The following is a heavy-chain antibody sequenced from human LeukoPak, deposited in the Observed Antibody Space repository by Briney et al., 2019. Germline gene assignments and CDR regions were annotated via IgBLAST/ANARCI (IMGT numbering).Heavy chain of an antibody. CDR1: GYSLSSGYY. D-gene: IGHD2-2*01. Sequence: SETLSLTCAVSGYSLSSGYYWGWIRQPPGKGLEWVGRIYHSGSTYYNPSLKRRVTISVDTSKNQFSLQLSSVTAADTAVYYCARLDRPAVTAAKGYYHMDVWGKGTTVTVSS. CDR2: IYHSGST. CDR3: ARLDRPAVTAAKGYYHMDV. V-gene: IGHV4-38-2*01. J-gene: IGHJ6*03.